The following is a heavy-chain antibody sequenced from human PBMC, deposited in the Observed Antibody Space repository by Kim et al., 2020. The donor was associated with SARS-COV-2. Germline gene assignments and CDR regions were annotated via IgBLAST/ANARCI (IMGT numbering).Heavy chain of an antibody. CDR1: GFTFDDYA. CDR2: ISWNSGSI. CDR3: AKARPTSSFYY. V-gene: IGHV3-9*01. D-gene: IGHD1-26*01. J-gene: IGHJ4*02. Sequence: GGSLRLSCAASGFTFDDYAMHWVRQAPGKGLEWVSGISWNSGSIGYADSVKGRFTISRDNAKNSLYLQMNSLRAEDTALYYCAKARPTSSFYYWGQGTL.